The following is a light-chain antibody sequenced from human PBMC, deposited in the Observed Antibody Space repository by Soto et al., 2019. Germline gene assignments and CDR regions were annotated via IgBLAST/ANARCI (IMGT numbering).Light chain of an antibody. CDR1: ESVSNY. J-gene: IGKJ5*01. V-gene: IGKV3-11*01. Sequence: EIVLTQSPATLSLSPGERATLSCRASESVSNYLAWYPQKRGQAPRVLIYDASNRAPGIPARFSGSGSGTDFTLTISSLEPEDFAVYYCQQRSNWPITFGQGTRLEIK. CDR2: DAS. CDR3: QQRSNWPIT.